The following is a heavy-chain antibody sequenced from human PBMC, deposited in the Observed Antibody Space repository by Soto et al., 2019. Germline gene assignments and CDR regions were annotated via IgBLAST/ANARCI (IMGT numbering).Heavy chain of an antibody. CDR3: ARGLRLGELSFSY. Sequence: QVQLVQSGAEVKKPGSSVKVSCKASGGTFSSPAISWVRQAPGQGLEWMGGIIPIFGTAKYAQNFQGRVTITADESTSTANMELSSLRSEDTAVYYCARGLRLGELSFSYWGQGTVVTVSS. J-gene: IGHJ4*01. CDR2: IIPIFGTA. CDR1: GGTFSSPA. D-gene: IGHD3-16*02. V-gene: IGHV1-69*01.